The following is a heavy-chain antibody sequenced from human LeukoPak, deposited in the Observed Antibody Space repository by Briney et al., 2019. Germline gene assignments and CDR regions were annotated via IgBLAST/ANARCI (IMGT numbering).Heavy chain of an antibody. V-gene: IGHV3-23*01. CDR2: ISGSGGST. CDR3: ATYRQVLLPFES. J-gene: IGHJ4*02. CDR1: GFSLSSYG. Sequence: GGSLRLSCVGSGFSLSSYGMSWVRQAPGKGLEWVSHISGSGGSTYDADSVKGRFTISRDNSKNTLYLQMNSLRAEDTAIYYCATYRQVLLPFESWGQGTLVTVSS. D-gene: IGHD2-8*02.